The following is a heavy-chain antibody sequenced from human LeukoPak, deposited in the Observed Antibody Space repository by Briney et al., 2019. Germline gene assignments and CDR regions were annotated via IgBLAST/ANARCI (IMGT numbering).Heavy chain of an antibody. Sequence: QPGGSLRLSCAASGFTFDDYIMHWVRQAPGKGLEWVSGISWNSGSIGYADSVKGRFTISRDNAKNSLYLQMNSLRAEDTALYYCAKAPMVRGARPYWYFDLWGRGTLVTVSS. CDR3: AKAPMVRGARPYWYFDL. CDR2: ISWNSGSI. J-gene: IGHJ2*01. V-gene: IGHV3-9*01. D-gene: IGHD3-10*01. CDR1: GFTFDDYI.